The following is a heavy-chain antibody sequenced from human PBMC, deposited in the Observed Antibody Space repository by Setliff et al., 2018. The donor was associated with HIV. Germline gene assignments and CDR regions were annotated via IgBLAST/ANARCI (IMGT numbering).Heavy chain of an antibody. CDR3: ARRYSSSSTGFDY. Sequence: SLRLSCAASGFTFSSYSMSWVRQAPGKGLEWVSYISSTSSYIYYADSVKGRFTISRDNAKNSLYLQMNSLRAEDTAVYYCARRYSSSSTGFDYWGQGTLVTVSS. V-gene: IGHV3-21*01. J-gene: IGHJ4*02. CDR1: GFTFSSYS. D-gene: IGHD6-6*01. CDR2: ISSTSSYI.